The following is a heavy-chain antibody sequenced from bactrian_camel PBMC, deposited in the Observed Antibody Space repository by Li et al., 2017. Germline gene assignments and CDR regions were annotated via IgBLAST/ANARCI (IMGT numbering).Heavy chain of an antibody. Sequence: DVQLVESGGGLVQPGGSLRLSCAASGFTFSDYSMGWIRQAPGKGLEWVSNCDGRGTAYYSDSVKGRFSCSRDNAKNTVYLQLNNVKTEDTAMYYCAQDSWFGNAWYLLYWGQGTQVTVS. CDR2: NCDGRGTA. CDR3: AQDSWFGNAWYLLY. D-gene: IGHD6*01. V-gene: IGHV3S40*01. CDR1: GFTFSDYS. J-gene: IGHJ4*01.